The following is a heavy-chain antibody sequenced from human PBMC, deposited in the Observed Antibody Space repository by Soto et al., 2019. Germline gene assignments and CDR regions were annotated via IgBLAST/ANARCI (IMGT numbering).Heavy chain of an antibody. J-gene: IGHJ5*02. D-gene: IGHD2-15*01. CDR3: AREAGYCSGGSCYSRRNWFDP. CDR2: IWYDGSNK. V-gene: IGHV3-33*01. Sequence: QVQLVESGGGVVQPGRSLRLSCAASGFTFSSYSMHWVRQAPGKGLEWVAVIWYDGSNKYYADSVKGRFTISRDNSKNTLYLQMNSLRAEDTAVYYCAREAGYCSGGSCYSRRNWFDPWGQGTLVTVSS. CDR1: GFTFSSYS.